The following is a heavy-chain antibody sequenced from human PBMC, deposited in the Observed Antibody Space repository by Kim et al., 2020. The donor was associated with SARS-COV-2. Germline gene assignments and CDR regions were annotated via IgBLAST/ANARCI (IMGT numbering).Heavy chain of an antibody. CDR2: ISAYNGNT. Sequence: ASVKVSCKASGYTFTSYGISWVRQAPGQGLEWMRWISAYNGNTNYAQKLQGRVTMTTDTSTSTAYMELRSLRSDDTAVYYCARDGRLLWFGELSEYYYYYGMDVWGQGTTVTVSS. V-gene: IGHV1-18*04. D-gene: IGHD3-10*01. CDR1: GYTFTSYG. CDR3: ARDGRLLWFGELSEYYYYYGMDV. J-gene: IGHJ6*02.